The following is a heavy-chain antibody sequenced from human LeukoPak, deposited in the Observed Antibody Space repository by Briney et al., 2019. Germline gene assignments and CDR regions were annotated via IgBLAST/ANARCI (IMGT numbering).Heavy chain of an antibody. CDR1: GGSVSSGSYY. CDR2: NYTTGIT. CDR3: AREKSSSPYNWFDP. J-gene: IGHJ5*02. D-gene: IGHD6-13*01. Sequence: SETLSLTCAVSGGSVSSGSYYWSWIRQPAGKGLEWIGRNYTTGITDYNPSLKSRVTMSVHTSKNQFSLKLNSVSAADTAVYYCAREKSSSPYNWFDPWGQGTLVTVSS. V-gene: IGHV4-61*02.